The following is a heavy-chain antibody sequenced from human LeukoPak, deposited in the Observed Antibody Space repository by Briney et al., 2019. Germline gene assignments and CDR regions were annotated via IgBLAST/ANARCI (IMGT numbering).Heavy chain of an antibody. J-gene: IGHJ4*02. CDR3: AREVATISGVDY. D-gene: IGHD5-24*01. V-gene: IGHV4-34*01. Sequence: PSETLSLTCAVYGGSFSGYYWSWIRQPPGKGLEWIGSIYHSGGTYYNPSLKSRVTISVDTSKNQFSLKLNSVTAADTAVYYCAREVATISGVDYWGQGTLVTVSS. CDR1: GGSFSGYY. CDR2: IYHSGGT.